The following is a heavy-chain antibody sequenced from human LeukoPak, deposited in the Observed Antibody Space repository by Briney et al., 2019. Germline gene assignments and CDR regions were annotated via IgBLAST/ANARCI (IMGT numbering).Heavy chain of an antibody. J-gene: IGHJ4*02. Sequence: ASVKVSCKASGGTFSSYAISWVRQAPGQGLEWMGGIIPIFGTANYAQKFQGRVTITADKSTSTAYMELSSLRSEDTAVYYCARGLGYCSGGSCYKLDYWGQGTLVTVSS. V-gene: IGHV1-69*06. CDR1: GGTFSSYA. CDR3: ARGLGYCSGGSCYKLDY. CDR2: IIPIFGTA. D-gene: IGHD2-15*01.